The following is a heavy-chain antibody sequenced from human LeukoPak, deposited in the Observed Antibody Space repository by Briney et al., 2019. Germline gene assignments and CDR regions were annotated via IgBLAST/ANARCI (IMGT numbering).Heavy chain of an antibody. V-gene: IGHV1-69*05. D-gene: IGHD3-3*01. CDR3: ARCYYDFWSGYPHYMDV. Sequence: SVKVSCKASGGTFSSYAISWVRQAPGQGLEWMGGIIPIFGTANYAQKFQGRVTITTDESTSTAYMELSSLRSEDTAMYYCARCYYDFWSGYPHYMDVWGKGTTVTVSS. CDR1: GGTFSSYA. J-gene: IGHJ6*03. CDR2: IIPIFGTA.